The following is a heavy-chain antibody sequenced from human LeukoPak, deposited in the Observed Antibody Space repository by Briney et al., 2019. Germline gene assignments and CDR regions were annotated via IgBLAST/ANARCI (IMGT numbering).Heavy chain of an antibody. Sequence: GASVKVSCKASGYTFASYGVTWVRRAPGQGLEWMGWISAYNGNTNYARKFQGRVTMTTDTSTSTAYMELRSLRSDDTAVYYCARQVDSTMALPDYWGQGTLVTVSS. J-gene: IGHJ4*02. CDR2: ISAYNGNT. CDR1: GYTFASYG. V-gene: IGHV1-18*01. CDR3: ARQVDSTMALPDY. D-gene: IGHD3-10*01.